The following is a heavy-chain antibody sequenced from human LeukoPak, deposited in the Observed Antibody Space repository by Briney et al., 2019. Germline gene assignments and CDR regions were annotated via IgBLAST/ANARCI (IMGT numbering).Heavy chain of an antibody. D-gene: IGHD7-27*01. CDR3: ARVLGNSYGPHAFDI. V-gene: IGHV3-48*03. Sequence: GGSLRLSCAASGFTFSSYEMNWVRQAPGKGLEWVSYISSSGSTIYYADSVKGRFTISRDNAKNSLYLQMNSLRAEDTALYYCARVLGNSYGPHAFDIWGQGTMVTVSS. CDR2: ISSSGSTI. J-gene: IGHJ3*02. CDR1: GFTFSSYE.